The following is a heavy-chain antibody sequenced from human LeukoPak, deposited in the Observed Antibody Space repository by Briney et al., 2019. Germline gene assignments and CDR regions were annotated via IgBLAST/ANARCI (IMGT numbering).Heavy chain of an antibody. Sequence: SETLSLTCTVSGGSISSYYWSWIRQPPGKGLEWIGYIYYGGSTNYNPSLKSRVTISVDTSKNQFSLKLSSVTAADTAVYYCARVFRAGGFGAFDIWGQGTMVTVSS. CDR3: ARVFRAGGFGAFDI. D-gene: IGHD3-10*01. CDR1: GGSISSYY. J-gene: IGHJ3*02. V-gene: IGHV4-59*01. CDR2: IYYGGST.